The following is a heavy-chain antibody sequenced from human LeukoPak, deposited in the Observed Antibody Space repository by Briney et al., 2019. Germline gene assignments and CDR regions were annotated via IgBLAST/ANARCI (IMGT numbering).Heavy chain of an antibody. CDR1: GNTLTELS. D-gene: IGHD4-17*01. Sequence: ASVKVSCKVSGNTLTELSMHWVRQAPGKGLEWMGGVDPRDGETFYAQKLQGRVTMTEDTSTDTAYLELSSLRSEDTAIYYCATFIPRPNEYGDYLYYYYGMDVWAKGPRSPSP. CDR2: VDPRDGET. V-gene: IGHV1-24*01. J-gene: IGHJ6*02. CDR3: ATFIPRPNEYGDYLYYYYGMDV.